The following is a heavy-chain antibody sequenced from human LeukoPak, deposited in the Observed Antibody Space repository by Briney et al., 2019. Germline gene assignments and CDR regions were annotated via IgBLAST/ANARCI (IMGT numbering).Heavy chain of an antibody. J-gene: IGHJ3*01. CDR2: IYYSGST. Sequence: PSETLSLTCTVSGGSISSYYWSWIRQPPGKGLEWIGYIYYSGSTNYNLSLKSRVTISVDTSKNQFSLKLSSVTAADTAVYYCARDRPRGYNYVEPDAFDVWGRGTMVTVSS. D-gene: IGHD5-18*01. V-gene: IGHV4-59*01. CDR3: ARDRPRGYNYVEPDAFDV. CDR1: GGSISSYY.